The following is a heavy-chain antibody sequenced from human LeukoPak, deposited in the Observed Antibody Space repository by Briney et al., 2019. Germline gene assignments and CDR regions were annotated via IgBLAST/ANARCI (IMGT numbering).Heavy chain of an antibody. CDR3: ARGPTVTTRYYYYYMDV. D-gene: IGHD4-17*01. CDR1: GFTFSSYS. Sequence: GGSLRLSCAASGFTFSSYSMNWVRQAPGKGLEWVSSISSSSSYIYYADSVKGRFTISRDNAKNSLYLQMNSLRAEDTAVYYCARGPTVTTRYYYYYMDVWGKGTTVTVSS. J-gene: IGHJ6*03. V-gene: IGHV3-21*01. CDR2: ISSSSSYI.